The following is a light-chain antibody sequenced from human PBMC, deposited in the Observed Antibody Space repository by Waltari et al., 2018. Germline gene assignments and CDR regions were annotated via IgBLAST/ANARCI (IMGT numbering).Light chain of an antibody. V-gene: IGLV2-14*01. CDR2: EVS. CDR1: SRHVGDYDS. Sequence: QSALTQPASVSGSPGQSITISCTGTSRHVGDYDSVPWYQQHPGKAPKLMIYEVSNRPSGVSNRFSGSKSGNTASLTISGLQAEDEADYYCNSYTSSSTGVFGTGTKVTVL. CDR3: NSYTSSSTGV. J-gene: IGLJ1*01.